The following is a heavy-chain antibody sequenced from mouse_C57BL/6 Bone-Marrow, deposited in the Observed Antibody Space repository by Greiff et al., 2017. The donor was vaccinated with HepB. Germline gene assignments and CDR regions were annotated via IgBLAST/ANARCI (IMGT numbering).Heavy chain of an antibody. D-gene: IGHD1-1*01. CDR1: GYAFSSYW. CDR2: IYPGDGDT. Sequence: QVQLKESGAELVKPGASVKISCKASGYAFSSYWMNWVKQRPGKGLEWIGQIYPGDGDTNYNGKFKGKATLTADKSSSTAYMQLSSLTSEDSAVYFCARRSYYYGSWFAYWGQGTLVTVSA. V-gene: IGHV1-80*01. J-gene: IGHJ3*01. CDR3: ARRSYYYGSWFAY.